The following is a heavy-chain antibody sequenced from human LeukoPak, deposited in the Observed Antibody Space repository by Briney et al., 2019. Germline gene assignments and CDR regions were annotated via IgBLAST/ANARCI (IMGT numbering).Heavy chain of an antibody. Sequence: GGSLRLSCAASGFTFSDHYMSWIRQAPGRGLEWVSYISGGGGTIYYADSVKGRFTISRDNAKNSLYLQMNSLRAEDTAVYYCARDISWIQPYYGMDVWGQGTTVTVSS. CDR1: GFTFSDHY. J-gene: IGHJ6*02. V-gene: IGHV3-11*04. CDR3: ARDISWIQPYYGMDV. D-gene: IGHD5-18*01. CDR2: ISGGGGTI.